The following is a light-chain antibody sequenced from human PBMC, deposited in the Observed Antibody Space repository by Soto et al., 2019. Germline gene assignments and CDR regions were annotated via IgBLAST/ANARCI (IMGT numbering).Light chain of an antibody. V-gene: IGKV3-20*01. CDR1: QSVSSSY. J-gene: IGKJ1*01. Sequence: EIVLTHSPFTRSLSPVERATLSFMASQSVSSSYLAWYQQKPGQAPRLLIYGASSRATGIPDRFSGSGSGTDFTLTISRLEPEDFAVYYCKQYGSSPTFGQGTKVDIK. CDR2: GAS. CDR3: KQYGSSPT.